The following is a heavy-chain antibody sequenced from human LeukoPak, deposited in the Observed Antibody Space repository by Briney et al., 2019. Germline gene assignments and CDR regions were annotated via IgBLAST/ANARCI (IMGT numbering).Heavy chain of an antibody. CDR2: IYHSGST. V-gene: IGHV4-4*02. J-gene: IGHJ5*02. Sequence: SETLSLTCAVSGGSISSSNWWSWVRQPPGKGLEWIGEIYHSGSTNYNPSLKSRVTISMDKSKNQFSLKLSSVTAADTAVYYCARGRKIVVVTAMTGGWFDPWGQGTLVTVSS. CDR3: ARGRKIVVVTAMTGGWFDP. D-gene: IGHD2-21*02. CDR1: GGSISSSNW.